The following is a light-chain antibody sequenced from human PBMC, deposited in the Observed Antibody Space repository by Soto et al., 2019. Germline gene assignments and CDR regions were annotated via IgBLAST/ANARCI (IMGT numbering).Light chain of an antibody. CDR2: SNN. J-gene: IGLJ1*01. CDR3: AAWDDSLNGSGV. V-gene: IGLV1-44*01. Sequence: QSLLTQPPLASGTPGQRDTTSCSGSSSSSGSNTVNWYQQLPGTAPKLLIYSNNQRPSGVPDRFSGSKSGTSASLAISGLQSEDEADYYCAAWDDSLNGSGVFGTGTKVTVL. CDR1: SSSSGSNT.